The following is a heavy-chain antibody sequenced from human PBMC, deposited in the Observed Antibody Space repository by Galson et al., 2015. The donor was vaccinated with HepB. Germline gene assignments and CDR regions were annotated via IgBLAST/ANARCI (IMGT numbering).Heavy chain of an antibody. D-gene: IGHD1/OR15-1a*01. J-gene: IGHJ4*02. V-gene: IGHV1-69*06. CDR2: IIPMLGTP. CDR1: GGTFGSFS. CDR3: ARAVRLGSSWDNHYDY. Sequence: SVKVSCKASGGTFGSFSITWVRQAPGQGLEWVGAIIPMLGTPVYAPRLQGRVTIAADKSTTTVYLDLSRLTSDDTAFYYCARAVRLGSSWDNHYDYWGQGTLVTVSS.